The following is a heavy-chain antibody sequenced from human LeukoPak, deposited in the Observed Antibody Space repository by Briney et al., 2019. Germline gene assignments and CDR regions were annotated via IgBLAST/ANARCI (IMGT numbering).Heavy chain of an antibody. J-gene: IGHJ4*02. V-gene: IGHV3-23*01. Sequence: GGSLRLSCAASGFTFSSYAMSWVRQAPGKGLEWVSAISGSGASTYYADSLKGRFTISRDNSKNTLYLQMSSLRAEDTAGYYCAKFRAGGYDYFDYWGQGTLVTVSS. D-gene: IGHD5-12*01. CDR3: AKFRAGGYDYFDY. CDR1: GFTFSSYA. CDR2: ISGSGAST.